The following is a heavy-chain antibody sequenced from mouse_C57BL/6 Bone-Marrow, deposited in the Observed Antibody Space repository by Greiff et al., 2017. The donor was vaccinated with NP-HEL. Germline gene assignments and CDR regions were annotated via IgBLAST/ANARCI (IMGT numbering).Heavy chain of an antibody. J-gene: IGHJ2*01. V-gene: IGHV1-18*01. D-gene: IGHD2-5*01. CDR2: INPNNGGT. CDR3: ARKDPYYSNFYFDY. Sequence: EVQLQQSGPELVKPGASVKIPCKASGYTFTDYNMDWVKQSHGKSLEWIGDINPNNGGTIYNQKFKGKATLTVDKSSSTAYMELRSLTSEDTAVYYCARKDPYYSNFYFDYWGQGTTLTVSS. CDR1: GYTFTDYN.